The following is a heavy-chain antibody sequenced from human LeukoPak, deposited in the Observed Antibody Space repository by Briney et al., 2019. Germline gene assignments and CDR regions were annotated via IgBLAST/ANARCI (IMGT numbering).Heavy chain of an antibody. CDR2: ISHDGSNK. Sequence: GGSLRLSCAASGFTFRSFAMHWVRQAPGKGLEWVAVISHDGSNKYYADSVKGRFTISRDNSKNTLYLQMNSLRAEGTAVYYCAQRGGLDFWGQGTLVPVSS. V-gene: IGHV3-30*04. CDR1: GFTFRSFA. J-gene: IGHJ4*02. D-gene: IGHD3-16*01. CDR3: AQRGGLDF.